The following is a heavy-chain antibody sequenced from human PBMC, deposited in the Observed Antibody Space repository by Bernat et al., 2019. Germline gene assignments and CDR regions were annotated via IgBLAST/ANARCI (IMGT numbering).Heavy chain of an antibody. V-gene: IGHV3-33*01. CDR2: IWYDGSNK. D-gene: IGHD4-17*01. Sequence: QVQLVESGGGVVQPGRSLRLSCAASGFTFSSYGMHWVRQAPGKGLEWVSVIWYDGSNKYYADSVKGRFTISRDNSKNTLYLQMNSLRAEDTAVYYCARCPVISMTTVTSYFDYWGQGTLVTVSS. J-gene: IGHJ4*02. CDR1: GFTFSSYG. CDR3: ARCPVISMTTVTSYFDY.